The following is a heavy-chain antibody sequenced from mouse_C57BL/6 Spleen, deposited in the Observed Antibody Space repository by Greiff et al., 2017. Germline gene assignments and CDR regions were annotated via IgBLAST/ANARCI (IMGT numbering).Heavy chain of an antibody. V-gene: IGHV5-17*01. CDR3: ARPRWDAYFDY. J-gene: IGHJ2*01. Sequence: EVMLVESGGGLVKPGGSLKLSCAASGFTFSDYGMHWVRQAPEKGLEWVAYISSGSSTLYYADTVKGRFTISRDNTKNTLFLQMTSLRSEDTAMYYCARPRWDAYFDYWGQGTTLTVSS. CDR2: ISSGSSTL. D-gene: IGHD1-1*02. CDR1: GFTFSDYG.